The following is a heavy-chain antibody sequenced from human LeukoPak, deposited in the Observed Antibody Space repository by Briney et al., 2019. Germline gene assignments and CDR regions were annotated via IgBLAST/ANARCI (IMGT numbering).Heavy chain of an antibody. CDR1: GFSFTDYP. J-gene: IGHJ3*02. Sequence: GGSLRLSCATSGFSFTDYPMNWVRQAPGKGLEWVSSISSSSSYIYYADSVKGRFTISRDNAKNSLYLQMNSLRAEDTAVYYCARDFYYDILTGYYSNAFDIWGQGTMVTVSS. V-gene: IGHV3-21*01. CDR3: ARDFYYDILTGYYSNAFDI. CDR2: ISSSSSYI. D-gene: IGHD3-9*01.